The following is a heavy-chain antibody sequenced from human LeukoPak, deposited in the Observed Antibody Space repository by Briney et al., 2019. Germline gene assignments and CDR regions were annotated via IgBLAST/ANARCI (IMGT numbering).Heavy chain of an antibody. Sequence: PGGSLRLSCAASGFTFSNYWMSWARQVPGKGLEWVAIIKEDGSDKYYVDSVRGRFTISRDNAENSLYLQLNSLRVEDTAVFYCARGGRGGDYGQSYFDCGGQGTLVTVS. D-gene: IGHD4-17*01. CDR1: GFTFSNYW. CDR2: IKEDGSDK. J-gene: IGHJ4*02. V-gene: IGHV3-7*04. CDR3: ARGGRGGDYGQSYFDC.